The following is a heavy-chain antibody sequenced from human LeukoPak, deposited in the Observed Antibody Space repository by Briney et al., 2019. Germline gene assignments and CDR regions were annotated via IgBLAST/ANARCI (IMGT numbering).Heavy chain of an antibody. CDR2: INWNGGST. J-gene: IGHJ6*03. D-gene: IGHD1-26*01. Sequence: PGGSLRLSCAASGFTFDDYGMSWVRHAPGKGLEWVSGINWNGGSTGYADSVKGRFTISRDNAKNSLYLQMNSLRAEDTAVYYCARDPYSGSYGDYYYYYMDVWGKGTTVTISS. CDR1: GFTFDDYG. V-gene: IGHV3-20*04. CDR3: ARDPYSGSYGDYYYYYMDV.